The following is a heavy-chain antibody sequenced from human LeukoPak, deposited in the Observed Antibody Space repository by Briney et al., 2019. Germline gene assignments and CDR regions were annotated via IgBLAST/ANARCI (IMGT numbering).Heavy chain of an antibody. V-gene: IGHV4-31*03. CDR2: IYYSGST. J-gene: IGHJ6*02. Sequence: SETLSLTCTVSGGSIGSGGYYWSWIRQHPGKGLEYIGYIYYSGSTYYNPSLKSRVTISVDTSKNQFSLKVSSVTVADTAVYYCARGIIGAIYYYYGMDVWGQGTTVTVSS. CDR3: ARGIIGAIYYYYGMDV. D-gene: IGHD3-10*01. CDR1: GGSIGSGGYY.